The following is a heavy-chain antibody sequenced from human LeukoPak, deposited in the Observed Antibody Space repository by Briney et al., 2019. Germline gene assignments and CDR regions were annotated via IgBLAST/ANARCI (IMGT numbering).Heavy chain of an antibody. Sequence: GGSLTLSWPASGFTFSSYAMHWVRQAAGKGLEWVSVISYDGSNKYYADSVKGRFTISRDNSKNTLYLQMNSLRAEDTAVYYCARGGYQVPNYYWILIWGQGTLVTVSS. CDR3: ARGGYQVPNYYWILI. D-gene: IGHD3-22*01. J-gene: IGHJ4*02. CDR2: ISYDGSNK. V-gene: IGHV3-30*04. CDR1: GFTFSSYA.